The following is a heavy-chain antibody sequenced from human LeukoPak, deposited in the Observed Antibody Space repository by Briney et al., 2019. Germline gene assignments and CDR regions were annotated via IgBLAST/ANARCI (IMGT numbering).Heavy chain of an antibody. V-gene: IGHV3-23*01. D-gene: IGHD3-10*01. J-gene: IGHJ4*02. CDR3: AKGAGNYYGSGEGN. CDR1: GFTFSSYA. Sequence: GGSLRLSCAASGFTFSSYAMSWVRQAPGKGLEWVSALSGSGGATFYADSVKGRFTISRDNSRDTVYLQLNSPRVEDTAVYYCAKGAGNYYGSGEGNWGQGTLVTVSS. CDR2: LSGSGGAT.